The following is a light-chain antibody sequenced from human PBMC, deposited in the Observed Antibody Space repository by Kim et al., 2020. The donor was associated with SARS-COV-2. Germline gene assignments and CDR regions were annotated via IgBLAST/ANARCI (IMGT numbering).Light chain of an antibody. J-gene: IGLJ2*01. CDR1: KLGDKY. CDR3: QAWDSSTSV. CDR2: QDS. Sequence: SYELTQPPSVSVSPGQTVTITCSGDKLGDKYASWYQQKPGQSPVLVIYQDSKRPSGIPERFSGSNSGNTATLSISGTQAMDEADYYCQAWDSSTSVFGGGTKVTVL. V-gene: IGLV3-1*01.